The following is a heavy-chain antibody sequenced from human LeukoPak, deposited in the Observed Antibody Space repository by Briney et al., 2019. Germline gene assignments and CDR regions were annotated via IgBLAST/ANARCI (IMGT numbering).Heavy chain of an antibody. V-gene: IGHV4-59*01. Sequence: PSETLSLTCTVSGGSLSSYYWSWIRQPPGKGLEWIGYIYYSGSTNYNPSLKSRVTISVDTSKNQFSLKLSSVTAADTAVYYCARADGSGSYLNYYYYYYMDVWGKGTTVTVSS. D-gene: IGHD3-10*01. CDR3: ARADGSGSYLNYYYYYYMDV. CDR2: IYYSGST. J-gene: IGHJ6*03. CDR1: GGSLSSYY.